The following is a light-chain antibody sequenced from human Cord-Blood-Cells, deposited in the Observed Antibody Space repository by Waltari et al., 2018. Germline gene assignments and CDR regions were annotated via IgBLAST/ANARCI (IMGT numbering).Light chain of an antibody. V-gene: IGKV4-1*01. CDR2: WAS. CDR3: QQYYSTLLT. Sequence: DIVMTQSPDSLAVSLGERATINCKSRQSVLYSSNNKNYLAWYQQKPGQPPKLLIYWASTRESGVPDRFSGSGSGTDFTLTISSLQAEDVAVYYCQQYYSTLLTFGGGTKEEIK. J-gene: IGKJ4*01. CDR1: QSVLYSSNNKNY.